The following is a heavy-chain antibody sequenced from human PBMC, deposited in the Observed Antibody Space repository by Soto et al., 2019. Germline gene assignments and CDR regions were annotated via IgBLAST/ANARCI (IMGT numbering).Heavy chain of an antibody. CDR1: GFTLTSNG. D-gene: IGHD1-26*01. Sequence: QVQLLESGGGVVQPGRSLRLSCVASGFTLTSNGMHWVRQAPGQGLEWVAVISSDGSSYYYGDSVRGRFTISRDTSKNTLFLEMNSLTTADTAVYYCAKDRGLAESGTWSHYYYGMDVWGQGTSVTVS. V-gene: IGHV3-30*18. J-gene: IGHJ6*02. CDR3: AKDRGLAESGTWSHYYYGMDV. CDR2: ISSDGSSY.